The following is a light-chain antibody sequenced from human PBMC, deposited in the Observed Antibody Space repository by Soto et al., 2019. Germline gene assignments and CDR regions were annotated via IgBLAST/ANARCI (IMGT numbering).Light chain of an antibody. CDR1: QSVLYSSNNKNY. V-gene: IGKV4-1*01. CDR3: QQYESKPPT. CDR2: WAS. J-gene: IGKJ2*01. Sequence: DIVMTQSPDSLAVSLGERATINCKSSQSVLYSSNNKNYLAWYQQRPGQPPKLLIYWASTRESGVPDRFSGSGSGTDFTLTTTSLQAQDVAVYYCQQYESKPPTSGQGTKLEIK.